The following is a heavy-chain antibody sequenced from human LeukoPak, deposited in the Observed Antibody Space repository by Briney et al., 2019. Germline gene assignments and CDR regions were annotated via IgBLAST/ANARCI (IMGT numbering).Heavy chain of an antibody. CDR2: INHSGST. Sequence: SETLSLTCTVSGGSVSSGNYYWSWIRQPPGKGLEWIGEINHSGSTNYNPSLKSRVTISVDTSKNQFSLKLSSVTAADTAVYYCAISSGYLNYWGQGTLVTVSS. CDR3: AISSGYLNY. CDR1: GGSVSSGNYY. J-gene: IGHJ4*02. V-gene: IGHV4-39*07. D-gene: IGHD3-22*01.